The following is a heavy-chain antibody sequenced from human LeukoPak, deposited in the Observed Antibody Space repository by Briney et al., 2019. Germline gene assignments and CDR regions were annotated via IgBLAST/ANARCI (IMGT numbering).Heavy chain of an antibody. V-gene: IGHV4-59*08. D-gene: IGHD6-13*01. J-gene: IGHJ5*02. CDR1: GGSISSYY. Sequence: SETLSLTCTVSGGSISSYYWSWIQQPPGKGLEWIGYIYYSGSTNYNPSLKSRVTISVDTSKNQFSLKLSSVTAADTAVYYCARVAIAAAGIWFDPWGQGTLVTVSS. CDR2: IYYSGST. CDR3: ARVAIAAAGIWFDP.